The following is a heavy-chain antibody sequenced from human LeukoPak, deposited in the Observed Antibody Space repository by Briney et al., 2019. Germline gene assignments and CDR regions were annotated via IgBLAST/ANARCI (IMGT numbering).Heavy chain of an antibody. Sequence: SETLSLTCAVSGDSISSSNWWNWVRQSPGKGLEWIGEIFQSGSTSCNPSLKSRVTISLDKSKNQFSLKLNSVTAADTAIYYCGRRGSYSSSSRYWFDPWGQGTLVTVSS. J-gene: IGHJ5*02. CDR3: GRRGSYSSSSRYWFDP. CDR1: GDSISSSNW. D-gene: IGHD6-6*01. V-gene: IGHV4-4*02. CDR2: IFQSGST.